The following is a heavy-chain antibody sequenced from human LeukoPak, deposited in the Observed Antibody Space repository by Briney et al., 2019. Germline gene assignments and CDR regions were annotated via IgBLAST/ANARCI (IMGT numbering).Heavy chain of an antibody. D-gene: IGHD2-2*01. CDR2: TYYRSTWYN. Sequence: SQTLSLTCAISGDSVSSNSVTWNWIRQSPSRGLEWLGRTYYRSTWYNDYAVSVRGRITVNPDTSKNQFSLHLNPVTPEDAAVYYCARRLTQYDCFDPWGQGILVTVSS. CDR1: GDSVSSNSVT. CDR3: ARRLTQYDCFDP. J-gene: IGHJ5*02. V-gene: IGHV6-1*01.